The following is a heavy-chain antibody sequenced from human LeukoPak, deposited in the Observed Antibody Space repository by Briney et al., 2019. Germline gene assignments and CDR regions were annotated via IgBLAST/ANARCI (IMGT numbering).Heavy chain of an antibody. Sequence: GGSLRLSCAASGFTFSSYGMHWVRQAPGKGLEWVAFIRLDGSNKYYADSVKGRFTVSRDNAKNTLYLQMNNLRAEDTAVYYCARSRKNSYGYFDYWGQGTLVTVSS. CDR2: IRLDGSNK. CDR3: ARSRKNSYGYFDY. D-gene: IGHD5-18*01. V-gene: IGHV3-33*01. J-gene: IGHJ4*02. CDR1: GFTFSSYG.